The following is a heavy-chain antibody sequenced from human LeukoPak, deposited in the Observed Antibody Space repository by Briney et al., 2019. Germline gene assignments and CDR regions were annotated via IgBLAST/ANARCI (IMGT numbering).Heavy chain of an antibody. CDR2: ISYDGSNK. CDR1: GFTFSSYG. Sequence: PGGSLRLSCAASGFTFSSYGMHWVRQAPGKGLEWVAVISYDGSNKYYADSVKGRFTISRDNSKNTLYLRMNSLRAEDTAVYYCAKQTSRITMIVVVPPDYWGQGTLVTVSS. V-gene: IGHV3-30*18. CDR3: AKQTSRITMIVVVPPDY. D-gene: IGHD3-22*01. J-gene: IGHJ4*02.